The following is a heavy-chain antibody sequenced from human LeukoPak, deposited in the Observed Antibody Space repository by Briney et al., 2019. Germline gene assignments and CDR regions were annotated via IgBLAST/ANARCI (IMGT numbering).Heavy chain of an antibody. CDR1: GFTFSRYW. J-gene: IGHJ4*02. CDR3: ASFRLGYFDY. D-gene: IGHD3-16*01. Sequence: GGSLRLSCAASGFTFSRYWMSWMRQAPGKGLEWVANIKYDGNEEYYVDSVKGRFTISRDNAKNSLYLQMNSLRAEDTAVYYCASFRLGYFDYWGQGTLVTVSS. V-gene: IGHV3-7*01. CDR2: IKYDGNEE.